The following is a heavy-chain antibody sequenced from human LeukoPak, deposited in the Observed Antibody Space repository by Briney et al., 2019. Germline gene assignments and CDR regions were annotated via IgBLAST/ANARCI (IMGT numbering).Heavy chain of an antibody. CDR1: GGSISSYY. V-gene: IGHV4-59*12. D-gene: IGHD6-19*01. Sequence: SETLSLTCTVSGGSISSYYWSWIRQPPGKGLEWIGYIYYSGSTNYNPSLKSRVTISVDTSKNQFSLKLSPVTAADTAVYYCARVVVAGTWYFDLWGRGTLVTVSS. CDR3: ARVVVAGTWYFDL. CDR2: IYYSGST. J-gene: IGHJ2*01.